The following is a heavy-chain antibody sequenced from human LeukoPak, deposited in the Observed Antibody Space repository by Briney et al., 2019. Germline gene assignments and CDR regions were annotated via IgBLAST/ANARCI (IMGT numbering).Heavy chain of an antibody. CDR3: AKDYLRIAVAGTLDY. Sequence: GGSLRLSCAASGFTFSSYGMHWVRQAPGKGLEWVAVISYDGNNKYYADSVKGRFTISRDNSKNTLYLQMNSLRAEDTAVYYCAKDYLRIAVAGTLDYWGQGTLVTVSS. CDR1: GFTFSSYG. V-gene: IGHV3-30*18. CDR2: ISYDGNNK. J-gene: IGHJ4*02. D-gene: IGHD6-19*01.